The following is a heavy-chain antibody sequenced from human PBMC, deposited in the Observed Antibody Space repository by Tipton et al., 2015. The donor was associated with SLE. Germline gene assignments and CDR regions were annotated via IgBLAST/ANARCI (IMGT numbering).Heavy chain of an antibody. Sequence: TLSLTCTVSGASISRSSYYWGWIRQTPGKGLEWIGSFSYTGTTHYNPSLKSRVTISVDMSKNEFSLRLRSVTAADTAVYYCAREGDSSANFYYHGVNVWGQGTTVTVSS. V-gene: IGHV4-39*07. J-gene: IGHJ6*02. D-gene: IGHD2-21*01. CDR2: FSYTGTT. CDR1: GASISRSSYY. CDR3: AREGDSSANFYYHGVNV.